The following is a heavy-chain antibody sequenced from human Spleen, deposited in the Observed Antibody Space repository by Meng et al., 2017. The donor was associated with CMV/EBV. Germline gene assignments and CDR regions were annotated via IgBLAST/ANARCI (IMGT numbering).Heavy chain of an antibody. CDR2: INPNSGGT. D-gene: IGHD3-3*01. CDR3: ARDRTQLRFLEWLPPFDS. V-gene: IGHV1-2*02. CDR1: GYTFTGYY. J-gene: IGHJ4*02. Sequence: ASVKVSCKASGYTFTGYYMHWVRQAPGQGLEWMGWINPNSGGTNYAQKFQGRVTMTRDTSISTAYMELSRLRSDDTAVYYCARDRTQLRFLEWLPPFDSWGQGTLVTVSS.